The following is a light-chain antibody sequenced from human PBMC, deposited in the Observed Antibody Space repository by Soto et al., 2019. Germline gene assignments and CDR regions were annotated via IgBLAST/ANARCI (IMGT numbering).Light chain of an antibody. V-gene: IGLV1-44*01. Sequence: QSALTQPPSASGTPGLTVTVSCSGSSSNIGSNSVNWYQQLPGTAPKLLIYSNDRRPSGVPDRFSASKSGTSASLAISGLQSEDEADYYCAAWDDSLNGYVFGTGTKVTVL. CDR3: AAWDDSLNGYV. CDR1: SSNIGSNS. J-gene: IGLJ1*01. CDR2: SND.